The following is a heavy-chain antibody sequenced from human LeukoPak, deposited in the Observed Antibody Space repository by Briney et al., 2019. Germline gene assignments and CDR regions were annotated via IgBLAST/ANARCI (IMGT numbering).Heavy chain of an antibody. CDR3: ARDWGVSARPGYMDV. D-gene: IGHD6-6*01. V-gene: IGHV4-59*01. CDR2: IYYSGST. CDR1: GGSFSGYY. J-gene: IGHJ6*03. Sequence: SETLSLTCAVYGGSFSGYYWSWIRQPPGKGLEWIGYIYYSGSTNYNPSLKSRVTISVDTSKNQFSLKLSSVTAADTAVYYCARDWGVSARPGYMDVWGKGTTVTVSS.